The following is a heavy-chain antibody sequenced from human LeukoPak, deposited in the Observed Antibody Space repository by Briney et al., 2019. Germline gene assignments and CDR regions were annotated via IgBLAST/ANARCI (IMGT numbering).Heavy chain of an antibody. CDR1: GFTVSSNH. CDR2: IYSGGST. Sequence: GGSLRLSCAASGFTVSSNHMSWVRQAPGKGLEWVSVIYSGGSTYYADSVKGRFTISRDNSKNTLYLQMNRLRAEDTAVYYCARVIVTGYYDAFDIWGQGTMVTVSS. CDR3: ARVIVTGYYDAFDI. D-gene: IGHD3-9*01. J-gene: IGHJ3*02. V-gene: IGHV3-53*01.